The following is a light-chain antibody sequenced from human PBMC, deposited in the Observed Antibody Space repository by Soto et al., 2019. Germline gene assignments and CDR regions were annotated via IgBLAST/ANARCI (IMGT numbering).Light chain of an antibody. Sequence: EIVMTQSPATLSVSPGERATLFCRASQTVSSIFLAWYQQKPGQAPMLLIHGASTRATGIPARFSGSGSGTEFTLTISSLQSEDFAVYYCQQYSAWPLTFGGGTKVEIK. J-gene: IGKJ4*01. V-gene: IGKV3-15*01. CDR2: GAS. CDR1: QTVSSI. CDR3: QQYSAWPLT.